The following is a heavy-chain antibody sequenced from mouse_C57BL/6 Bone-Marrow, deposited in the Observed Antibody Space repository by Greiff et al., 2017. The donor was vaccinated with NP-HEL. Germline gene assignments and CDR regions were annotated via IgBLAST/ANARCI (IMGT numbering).Heavy chain of an antibody. V-gene: IGHV1-42*01. CDR1: GYSFTGYY. J-gene: IGHJ2*01. CDR2: INPSTGGT. Sequence: VQLKQSGPELVKPGASVKISCKASGYSFTGYYMNWVKQSPEKSLEWIGEINPSTGGTTYNQKFKAKATLTVDKSSSTAYMQLKSLTSEDSAVYYCASLKRRDYFDYWGQGTTLTVSS. CDR3: ASLKRRDYFDY.